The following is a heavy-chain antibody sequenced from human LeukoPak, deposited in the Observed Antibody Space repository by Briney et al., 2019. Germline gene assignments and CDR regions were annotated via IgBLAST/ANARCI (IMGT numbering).Heavy chain of an antibody. CDR1: GGSISSSSYY. CDR2: IYYSGST. D-gene: IGHD3-3*01. J-gene: IGHJ4*02. V-gene: IGHV4-39*01. CDR3: ARHGRDDFWSGPHVYYFDS. Sequence: PSETLSLTCTVSGGSISSSSYYWGWIRQPPGKGLEWIGSIYYSGSTYYNPSLKSRVTISVDTSKNQFSLKLSSVTAADTAVYYCARHGRDDFWSGPHVYYFDSWGQGSLVTVSS.